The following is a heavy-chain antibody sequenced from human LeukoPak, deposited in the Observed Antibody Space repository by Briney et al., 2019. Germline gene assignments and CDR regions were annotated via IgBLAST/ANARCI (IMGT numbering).Heavy chain of an antibody. CDR3: ARRSMVLVLRFLEWFPNWFDP. V-gene: IGHV4-34*01. CDR2: INHSGST. D-gene: IGHD3-3*01. CDR1: GGSFSGYY. Sequence: NPSETLSLTCAVYGGSFSGYYWSWIRQPPGKGLEWIGEINHSGSTNYNPSLKSRVTISVDTSKNQFSLKLSSVTAADTAVYYCARRSMVLVLRFLEWFPNWFDPWGQGTLVTVSS. J-gene: IGHJ5*02.